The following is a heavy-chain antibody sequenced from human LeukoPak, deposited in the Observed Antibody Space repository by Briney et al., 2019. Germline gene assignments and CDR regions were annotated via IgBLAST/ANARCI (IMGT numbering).Heavy chain of an antibody. D-gene: IGHD2-15*01. CDR2: INPNSGGT. J-gene: IGHJ4*02. CDR3: ARDEFEEDMVDA. V-gene: IGHV1-2*02. Sequence: AASVKVSCKASGYTFTGYYMHWVRQAPGQGLEWMGWINPNSGGTNYAQKFQGRVTMTRDTSISTAYMELSRLRSDDTAVYYCARDEFEEDMVDAWGQGTLVTVSS. CDR1: GYTFTGYY.